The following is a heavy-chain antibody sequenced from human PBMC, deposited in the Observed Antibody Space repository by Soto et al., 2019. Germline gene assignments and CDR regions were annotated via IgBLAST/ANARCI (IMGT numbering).Heavy chain of an antibody. CDR1: GYTFTYRY. D-gene: IGHD6-13*01. Sequence: GASVKVSCKASGYTFTYRYLHWVRQAPGQALEWMGWITPFNGNTNYAQKFQDRVTITRDRSMSTAYMELSSLRSEDTAMYYCATPGIAAPEGIDYYYGMDVWGQGTTVTVSS. J-gene: IGHJ6*02. CDR2: ITPFNGNT. CDR3: ATPGIAAPEGIDYYYGMDV. V-gene: IGHV1-45*02.